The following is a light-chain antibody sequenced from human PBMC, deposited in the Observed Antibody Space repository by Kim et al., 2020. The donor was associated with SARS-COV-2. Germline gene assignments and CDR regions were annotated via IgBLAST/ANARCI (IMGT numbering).Light chain of an antibody. V-gene: IGKV4-1*01. CDR1: QSVLYSSNNKNY. CDR3: QQYYSTPPT. J-gene: IGKJ2*01. CDR2: WAS. Sequence: DIVMTQSPDSLAVSLGERATINCKSSQSVLYSSNNKNYLAWYQQKPGQPPKLLIYWASTRESGVPDRFSGSGSGTDFTLTISSRQAEDVAVYYCQQYYSTPPTFGQGTKLEI.